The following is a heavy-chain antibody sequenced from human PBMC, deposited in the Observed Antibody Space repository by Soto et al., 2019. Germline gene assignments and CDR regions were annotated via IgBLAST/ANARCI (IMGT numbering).Heavy chain of an antibody. CDR1: GLTFSHAW. CDR3: ARGGGNFDI. Sequence: PGGSLRLSCRASGLTFSHAWMAWVRQVPGKGLEWVGRIKSGGPTDYGEPVKGRFTVSRDDSENTVYLQMNSLRAEDTAVYYCARGGGNFDIWGQGTMVTVS. V-gene: IGHV3-15*01. CDR2: IKSGGPT. D-gene: IGHD3-16*01. J-gene: IGHJ3*02.